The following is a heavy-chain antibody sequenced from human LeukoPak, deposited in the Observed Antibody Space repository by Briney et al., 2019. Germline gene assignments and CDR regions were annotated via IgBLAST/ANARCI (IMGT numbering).Heavy chain of an antibody. CDR1: GFTFSRYP. CDR2: IASDGSNK. J-gene: IGHJ4*02. D-gene: IGHD6-13*01. CDR3: ARENGGIFDY. Sequence: GGSLRLSCSASGFTFSRYPMHWVRQAPGKGLEWVAVIASDGSNKYYADSVKGRFTISRDNSKNTLFLRVNSLGPEDTAVYYCARENGGIFDYWGQGTLVTVSS. V-gene: IGHV3-30-3*01.